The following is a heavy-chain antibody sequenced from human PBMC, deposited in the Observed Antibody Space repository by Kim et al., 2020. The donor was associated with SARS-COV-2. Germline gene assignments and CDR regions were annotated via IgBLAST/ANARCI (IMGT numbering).Heavy chain of an antibody. D-gene: IGHD4-4*01. Sequence: KTTYSQKSQGRVTTTRDTSANTAYMDLRSLTFEDTAIYYCARDMNPTVYDYWGQGTLVTVSS. CDR3: ARDMNPTVYDY. V-gene: IGHV1-3*01. CDR2: KT. J-gene: IGHJ4*02.